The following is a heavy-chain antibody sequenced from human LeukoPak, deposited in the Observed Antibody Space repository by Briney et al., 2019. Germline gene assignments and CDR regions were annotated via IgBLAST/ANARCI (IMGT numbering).Heavy chain of an antibody. V-gene: IGHV4-34*01. CDR3: AGRGTAALGY. J-gene: IGHJ4*02. CDR2: INHSGNT. D-gene: IGHD2-2*01. Sequence: PSETLSLTCAVYGGSFSGYFWSWIRQPPGKGLEWIGEINHSGNTNYNPSLKSRVAISVDTSKNQFSLKLSSVTAADTAVYYCAGRGTAALGYWGQGTLVTVSS. CDR1: GGSFSGYF.